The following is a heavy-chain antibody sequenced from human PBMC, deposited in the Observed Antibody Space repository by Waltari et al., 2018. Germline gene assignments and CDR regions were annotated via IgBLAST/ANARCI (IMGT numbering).Heavy chain of an antibody. CDR3: ARVLNYASFPNWLGP. CDR1: GFTLRGYS. D-gene: IGHD1-7*01. V-gene: IGHV3-21*02. CDR2: IGSSTAYM. Sequence: ELQLAESGGGLVRPGGSLRLSCGASGFTLRGYSVNWVRPAPGKGLQWVASIGSSTAYMYYSDSVKGQFTISRDNAKNSLYLQLTSLRAEDTAGYYCARVLNYASFPNWLGPWGQGTLVTVSA. J-gene: IGHJ5*02.